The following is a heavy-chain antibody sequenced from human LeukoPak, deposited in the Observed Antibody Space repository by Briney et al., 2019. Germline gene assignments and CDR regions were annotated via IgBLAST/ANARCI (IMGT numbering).Heavy chain of an antibody. J-gene: IGHJ3*02. CDR1: GYTVSDKP. CDR3: AKDRYYGNDAFDI. D-gene: IGHD3-10*01. Sequence: GGSLRLSCAASGYTVSDKPMTWVRQAAGKGLEWVSAISGSGGSTYYADSVKGRFTISRDNSKNTLYLQMNSLRAEDTAVYYCAKDRYYGNDAFDIWGQGTMVTVSS. CDR2: ISGSGGST. V-gene: IGHV3-23*01.